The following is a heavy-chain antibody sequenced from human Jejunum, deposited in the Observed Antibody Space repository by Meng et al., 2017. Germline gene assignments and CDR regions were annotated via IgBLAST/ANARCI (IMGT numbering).Heavy chain of an antibody. CDR2: ITDDSTYI. CDR1: GFIFRDYN. V-gene: IGHV3-21*01. D-gene: IGHD1-26*01. J-gene: IGHJ3*01. Sequence: GESLKISCETSGFIFRDYNMIWVRQAPGKGLEWVASITDDSTYIYYADSVKGRFSISRDNAKNSLYLQLSDLRVDDTAVYYCAREGRGSYPALQDAFDVWGQGIVVTVSS. CDR3: AREGRGSYPALQDAFDV.